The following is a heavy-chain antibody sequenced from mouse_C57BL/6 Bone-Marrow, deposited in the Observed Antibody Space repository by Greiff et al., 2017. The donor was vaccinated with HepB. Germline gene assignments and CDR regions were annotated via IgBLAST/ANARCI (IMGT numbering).Heavy chain of an antibody. CDR3: IHDGFAY. D-gene: IGHD2-12*01. J-gene: IGHJ3*01. V-gene: IGHV10-1*01. Sequence: GGGLVQPKGSLKLSCAASGFSFNTYAMNWVRQAPGQGLEWVARIRSKSNNYATYYADSVKDRFTISRDDSESMLYLQMNNLKTEDTAMYYCIHDGFAYWGQGTLVTVSA. CDR2: IRSKSNNYAT. CDR1: GFSFNTYA.